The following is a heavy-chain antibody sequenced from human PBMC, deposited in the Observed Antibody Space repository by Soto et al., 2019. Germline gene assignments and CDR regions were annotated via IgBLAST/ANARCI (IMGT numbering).Heavy chain of an antibody. V-gene: IGHV3-23*01. Sequence: EVQVLESGGGLVQPGGSLRLSCVASGFTFSSYAMSWVRQDPGKGLEWGSFVSGSGGSTDYADSVKGRFTIYRDNSKSTLYLQLNSLRAEDTAMYYCAKRSFQLGLPFDYWGQGTLVTVSS. CDR3: AKRSFQLGLPFDY. CDR1: GFTFSSYA. D-gene: IGHD6-13*01. CDR2: VSGSGGST. J-gene: IGHJ4*02.